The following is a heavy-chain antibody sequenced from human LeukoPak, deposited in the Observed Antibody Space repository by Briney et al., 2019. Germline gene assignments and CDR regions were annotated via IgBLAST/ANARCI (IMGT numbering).Heavy chain of an antibody. CDR3: AKLPYGSGSDY. V-gene: IGHV3-23*01. J-gene: IGHJ4*02. D-gene: IGHD3-10*01. Sequence: GGSLRLSCAASGLTISSYAMTWVRQAPGKGLEWVSTISVSGAGTYYADFVKGRFSISRDNSKNALYLQMNSLGAEDTAIYYCAKLPYGSGSDYWGQGTLVTVSS. CDR1: GLTISSYA. CDR2: ISVSGAGT.